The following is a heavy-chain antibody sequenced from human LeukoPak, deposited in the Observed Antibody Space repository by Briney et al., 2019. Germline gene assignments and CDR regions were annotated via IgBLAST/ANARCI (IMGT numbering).Heavy chain of an antibody. J-gene: IGHJ6*02. CDR1: GFTFSNYA. CDR2: ISGSGGST. D-gene: IGHD1-14*01. V-gene: IGHV3-23*01. Sequence: GGSLRLSCAASGFTFSNYAMSWVRQAPGKGLEWVSAISGSGGSTYYADSVKGRFTISRDSSKNTLYLQMNSLRAEDTAVYYCAKVSGGGLYYDGMDVWGQGTTVTVSS. CDR3: AKVSGGGLYYDGMDV.